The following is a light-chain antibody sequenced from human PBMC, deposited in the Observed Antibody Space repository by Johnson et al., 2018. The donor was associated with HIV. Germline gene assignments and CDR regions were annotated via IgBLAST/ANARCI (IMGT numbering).Light chain of an antibody. CDR1: SSNIGNHY. Sequence: QSVLTQPPSVSAAPGQKVTISCSGSSSNIGNHYVSWYQPLPGTAPKLLIYDNDKRPSGIPDRFAGSKSGPYATLGIHGIQNGDEADYYCGTWDASLSPLSVFVTGPTITVL. CDR2: DND. CDR3: GTWDASLSPLSV. V-gene: IGLV1-51*01. J-gene: IGLJ1*01.